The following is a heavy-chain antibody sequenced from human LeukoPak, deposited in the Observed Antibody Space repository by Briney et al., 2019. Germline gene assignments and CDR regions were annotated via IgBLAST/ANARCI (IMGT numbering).Heavy chain of an antibody. J-gene: IGHJ4*02. V-gene: IGHV4-4*02. CDR1: GGSISSSNW. CDR2: IYHSGST. Sequence: SETLSLTCAVSGGSISSSNWWSWVRQPPGKGLEWIGEIYHSGSTNYNTSLKSRVTISVDKSKNQFSLKLSSVTAADTAVYYCARDPTVTTFGYFDYWGQGTLVTVSS. D-gene: IGHD4-17*01. CDR3: ARDPTVTTFGYFDY.